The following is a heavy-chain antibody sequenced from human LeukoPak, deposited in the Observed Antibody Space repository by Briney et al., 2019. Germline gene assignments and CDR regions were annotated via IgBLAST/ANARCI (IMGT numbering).Heavy chain of an antibody. CDR3: ARVGDYANYYYYMDV. CDR2: IIPIFGTA. J-gene: IGHJ6*03. D-gene: IGHD4-17*01. V-gene: IGHV1-69*06. Sequence: ASVKVSCKASGGTFSSYAISWVRQAPGQGLEWMGGIIPIFGTANYAQKFQGRVTITADKSTSTAYMELSGLRSEDTAVYYCARVGDYANYYYYMDVWGKGTTVTVSS. CDR1: GGTFSSYA.